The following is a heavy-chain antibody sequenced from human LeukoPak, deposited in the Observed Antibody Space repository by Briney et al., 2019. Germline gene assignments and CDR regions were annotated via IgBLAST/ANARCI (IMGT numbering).Heavy chain of an antibody. J-gene: IGHJ5*02. Sequence: GASMKVSCKASGGTFSSYAISWVRQAPGQGLEWMGGIIPIFGTANYAQKFQGRVTITTDESTSTAYMELSSLRSEDTAVYYCARESVLRFFNWFDPWGQGTLVTVSS. V-gene: IGHV1-69*05. CDR3: ARESVLRFFNWFDP. CDR2: IIPIFGTA. D-gene: IGHD3-3*01. CDR1: GGTFSSYA.